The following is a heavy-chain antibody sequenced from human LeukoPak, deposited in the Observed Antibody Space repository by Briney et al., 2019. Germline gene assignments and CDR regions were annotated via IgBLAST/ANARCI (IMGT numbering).Heavy chain of an antibody. J-gene: IGHJ4*02. CDR1: GFTFSSYA. V-gene: IGHV3-23*01. D-gene: IGHD1-26*01. CDR3: ANLGIVGATPTFDY. CDR2: ISGSGGST. Sequence: PGGSLRLSCAASGFTFSSYAMSWVRQAPGKGLEWVSAISGSGGSTYYADSVKCRFTIFRANSKNTLYLQMNRLRAEDTAVYYCANLGIVGATPTFDYWGQGTLVTVSS.